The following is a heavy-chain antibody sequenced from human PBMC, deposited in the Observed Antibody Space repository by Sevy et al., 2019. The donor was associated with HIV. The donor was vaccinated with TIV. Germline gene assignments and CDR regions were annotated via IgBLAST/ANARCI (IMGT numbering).Heavy chain of an antibody. Sequence: GGSLRLSCTGSGFTFDDYAVSWVRQAPGKGLEWVGFIRSKAYGGTTAYGASVKGRFSISRDDSKNTAYLQLSSLETEYTAVYYCTKNIRDLVPYYYYYMDVWGKGTTVTVSS. CDR3: TKNIRDLVPYYYYYMDV. J-gene: IGHJ6*03. D-gene: IGHD6-13*01. CDR1: GFTFDDYA. CDR2: IRSKAYGGTT. V-gene: IGHV3-49*04.